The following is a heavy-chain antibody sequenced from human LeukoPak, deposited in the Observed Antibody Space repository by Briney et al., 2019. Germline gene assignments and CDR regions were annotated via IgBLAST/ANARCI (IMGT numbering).Heavy chain of an antibody. Sequence: SETLSLTCAVYGGSFSGYYWSWIRQPPGKGLEWIGEINHSGSTNCNPSLKSRVTISVDTSKNQFSLKLSSVTAADTAVYYCARGPYYYGSGSYWNWFDPWGQGTLVTVSS. CDR1: GGSFSGYY. V-gene: IGHV4-34*01. CDR2: INHSGST. D-gene: IGHD3-10*01. J-gene: IGHJ5*02. CDR3: ARGPYYYGSGSYWNWFDP.